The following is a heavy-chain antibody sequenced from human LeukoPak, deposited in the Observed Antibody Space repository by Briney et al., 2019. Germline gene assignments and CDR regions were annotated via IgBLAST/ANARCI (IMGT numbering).Heavy chain of an antibody. Sequence: SQTLSLTCTVSGDSMSNGGYFWSWIRQHPGKGLEWIGYIYYSGSTNYNPSLKSRVTISVDTSKNQFSLKLSSVTAADTAVYYCARDALTGDRKSHWYFDLWGRGTLVTVSS. V-gene: IGHV4-31*03. CDR3: ARDALTGDRKSHWYFDL. CDR2: IYYSGST. J-gene: IGHJ2*01. D-gene: IGHD7-27*01. CDR1: GDSMSNGGYF.